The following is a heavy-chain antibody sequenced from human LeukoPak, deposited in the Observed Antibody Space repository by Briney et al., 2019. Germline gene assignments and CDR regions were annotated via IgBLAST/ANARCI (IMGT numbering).Heavy chain of an antibody. CDR1: GYTFTSYD. D-gene: IGHD3-10*01. J-gene: IGHJ4*02. Sequence: ASVKVSCKASGYTFTSYDINWVRQATGQGLEWMGWMNPNSGNTGYAQKFQGRVTMTRNTSISTAYMELSSLRSEDTAVYYCARGRPVWYYGSGSPQNYWGQGTLVTVPS. CDR2: MNPNSGNT. CDR3: ARGRPVWYYGSGSPQNY. V-gene: IGHV1-8*01.